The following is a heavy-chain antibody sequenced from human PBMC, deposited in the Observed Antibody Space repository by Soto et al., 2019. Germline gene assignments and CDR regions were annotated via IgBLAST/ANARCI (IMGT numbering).Heavy chain of an antibody. V-gene: IGHV1-69*01. D-gene: IGHD3-22*01. CDR3: ARGWGYDSNDYYYAY. Sequence: QVQLVQSGAEVRKPGSSVKVSCKASGGTFRRHAISWVRQAPGQGLEWMGGIIPIFGTAHHPEKFQGRVTIIADESTSTVYMELSSLRSEDTAMYYCARGWGYDSNDYYYAYWGQGTLVIVSS. J-gene: IGHJ4*02. CDR2: IIPIFGTA. CDR1: GGTFRRHA.